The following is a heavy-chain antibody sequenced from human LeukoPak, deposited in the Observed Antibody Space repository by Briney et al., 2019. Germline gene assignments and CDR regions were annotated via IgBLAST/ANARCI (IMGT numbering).Heavy chain of an antibody. J-gene: IGHJ4*02. CDR2: ISAYNGNT. CDR1: GYTFTSYG. D-gene: IGHD5-18*01. CDR3: ARDQEISGYSYGLIDY. Sequence: ASVKVSCKASGYTFTSYGISWVRQAPGQGLEWMGWISAYNGNTNYAQKLQGRVTMTTDTSTSTAYMELRSLRSDDTAVYYCARDQEISGYSYGLIDYWGQGTLVTVSS. V-gene: IGHV1-18*01.